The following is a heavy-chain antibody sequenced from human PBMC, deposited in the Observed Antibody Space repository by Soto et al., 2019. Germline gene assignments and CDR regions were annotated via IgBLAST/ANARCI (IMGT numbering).Heavy chain of an antibody. J-gene: IGHJ3*02. CDR2: IIPIFGTA. CDR1: GGTFSSYA. V-gene: IGHV1-69*13. D-gene: IGHD6-19*01. Sequence: SVKVSCKASGGTFSSYAISWVRQAPGQGLEWMGGIIPIFGTANYAQKFQGRVTITADESTSTAYMELSSLRSEDTAVYYCATTGIAVAGTAFDIWGQGTMVTVSS. CDR3: ATTGIAVAGTAFDI.